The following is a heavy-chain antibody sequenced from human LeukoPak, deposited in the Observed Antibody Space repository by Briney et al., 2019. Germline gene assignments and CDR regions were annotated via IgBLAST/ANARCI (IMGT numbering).Heavy chain of an antibody. V-gene: IGHV1-18*04. CDR1: GYTFTSYD. CDR2: ISAYNGNT. D-gene: IGHD3-10*01. J-gene: IGHJ4*02. CDR3: ARDGRFGELFGY. Sequence: ASVQVSCKASGYTFTSYDISWVRQPPAQRLEGMGGISAYNGNTNYAQKLQRRVTMTTDTSTSTAYMELRSLRSDDTAVYYCARDGRFGELFGYWGQGTLVTVSS.